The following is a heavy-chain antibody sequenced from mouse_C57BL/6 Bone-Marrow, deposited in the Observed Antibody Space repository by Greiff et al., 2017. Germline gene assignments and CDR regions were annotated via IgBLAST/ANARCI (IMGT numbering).Heavy chain of an antibody. J-gene: IGHJ3*01. CDR1: GYSFTSYY. CDR2: IYPGSGNT. Sequence: QVQLQQSGPELVKPGASVKISCKASGYSFTSYYIHWVKQRPGQGLEWIGWIYPGSGNTKYNEKFKGKATLTADTSSSTAYMQLSSLTSEGSAVYYCARFDYDYGGFAYWGQGALVTVSA. D-gene: IGHD2-4*01. CDR3: ARFDYDYGGFAY. V-gene: IGHV1-66*01.